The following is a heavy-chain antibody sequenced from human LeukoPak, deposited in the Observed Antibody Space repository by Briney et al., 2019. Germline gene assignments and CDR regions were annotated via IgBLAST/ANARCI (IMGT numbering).Heavy chain of an antibody. CDR3: ARDLTADY. CDR1: GGSFSGYY. D-gene: IGHD7-27*01. J-gene: IGHJ4*02. V-gene: IGHV4-34*01. CDR2: INHSGST. Sequence: PSGTLSLTCAVYGGSFSGYYWSWIRQPPGKGLEWIGEINHSGSTNYNPSLKSRVTISVDTSKNQFSLKLSSVTAADTAVYYCARDLTADYWGQGTLVTVSS.